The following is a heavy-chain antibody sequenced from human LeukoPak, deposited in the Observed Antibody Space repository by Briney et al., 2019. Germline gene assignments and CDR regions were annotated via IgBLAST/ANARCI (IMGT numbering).Heavy chain of an antibody. V-gene: IGHV1-8*01. CDR3: ATTYGSGSYYYYYGMDV. Sequence: ASVKVSCKASGYTFTSYDINWVRQATGQGLEWMGWMNPNSGNTGYAQKIQGRVTMTRNTSISTAYMELSSLRSEDTAVYYCATTYGSGSYYYYYGMDVWGQGTTVTVSS. D-gene: IGHD3-10*01. CDR1: GYTFTSYD. CDR2: MNPNSGNT. J-gene: IGHJ6*02.